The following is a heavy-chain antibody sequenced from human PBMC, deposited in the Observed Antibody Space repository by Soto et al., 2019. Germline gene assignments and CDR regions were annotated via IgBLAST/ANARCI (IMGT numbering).Heavy chain of an antibody. D-gene: IGHD6-13*01. CDR2: ISYDGRTK. CDR3: AIETGLGVAAAGSFHS. Sequence: QVQLVESGGGVVQPGKSRRLSCAASGFTFSNYPMNWVRQAPGKGLEWMSVISYDGRTKHYADSVKGRFTISIDNSKNTLYLQMNILRAEDTAVYYCAIETGLGVAAAGSFHSWGQGARVTVSS. CDR1: GFTFSNYP. J-gene: IGHJ4*02. V-gene: IGHV3-30*04.